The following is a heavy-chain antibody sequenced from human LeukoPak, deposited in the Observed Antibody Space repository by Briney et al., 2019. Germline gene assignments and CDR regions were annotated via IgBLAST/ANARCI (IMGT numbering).Heavy chain of an antibody. D-gene: IGHD3-22*01. CDR3: ARTSSNYDRSGYYRAIDY. CDR2: IYPGDSDT. J-gene: IGHJ4*02. V-gene: IGHV5-51*01. Sequence: GESLKISCKGSGYSFTSYWIGWVRQMPGKGLEWMGIIYPGDSDTRYSPSFQGQVTISADKSISTAYLQWSSLKASDTAMYYCARTSSNYDRSGYYRAIDYWGQGTLVTVSS. CDR1: GYSFTSYW.